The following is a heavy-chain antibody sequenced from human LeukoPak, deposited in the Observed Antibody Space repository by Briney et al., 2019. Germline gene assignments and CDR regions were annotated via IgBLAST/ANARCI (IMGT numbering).Heavy chain of an antibody. Sequence: PSETLSLTCTVSGGSISSYYWSWIRQPPGKGLEWIGSIYYSGSTYYNPSLKSRVTISVDTSKNQFSLKLSSVTAADTAVYYCARSYDILTGYMSGGLFDPWGQGTLVTVSS. D-gene: IGHD3-9*01. J-gene: IGHJ5*02. CDR2: IYYSGST. V-gene: IGHV4-59*05. CDR1: GGSISSYY. CDR3: ARSYDILTGYMSGGLFDP.